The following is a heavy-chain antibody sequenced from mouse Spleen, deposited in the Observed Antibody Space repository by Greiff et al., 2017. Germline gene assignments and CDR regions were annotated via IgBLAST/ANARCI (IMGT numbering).Heavy chain of an antibody. CDR3: STTVVAPFDY. J-gene: IGHJ2*01. CDR2: IYPGDGET. V-gene: IGHV1-82*01. Sequence: QVQLQQSGPELVKPGASVKISCKASGYAFSSSWMNWVKQRPGKGLEWIGRIYPGDGETNYNGKFKGKATLTADKSSSTAYMRLSSLTSEDSAVYFCSTTVVAPFDYWGQGTTLTVSS. D-gene: IGHD1-1*01. CDR1: GYAFSSSW.